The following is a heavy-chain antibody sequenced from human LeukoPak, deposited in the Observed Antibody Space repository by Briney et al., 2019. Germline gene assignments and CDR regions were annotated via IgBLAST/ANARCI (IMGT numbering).Heavy chain of an antibody. V-gene: IGHV3-23*01. D-gene: IGHD5-12*01. J-gene: IGHJ4*02. Sequence: PVGSLRLSCAASGFTFSSYAMSWVRQAPGKGLEWVSTISGSGGSTYYADSVKGRFTISRDNSKNTLFLQMDSLRAEDTAIYYCAKDGGYSKYDNYHFDYWGQGTLVTVSS. CDR2: ISGSGGST. CDR1: GFTFSSYA. CDR3: AKDGGYSKYDNYHFDY.